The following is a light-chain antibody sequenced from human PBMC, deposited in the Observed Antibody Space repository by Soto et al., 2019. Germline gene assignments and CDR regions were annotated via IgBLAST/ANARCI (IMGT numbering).Light chain of an antibody. CDR3: QQYNSYSPT. J-gene: IGKJ1*01. V-gene: IGKV1-5*01. Sequence: DSKMTKSPSTLYASVGDTVTVTCRASQSVSGWLAWYQQKPGEAPKLLIYDASALPRGVPSRFSGSGSETEFTLTISGLQPGDSATYYCQQYNSYSPTFGQGTMVDI. CDR2: DAS. CDR1: QSVSGW.